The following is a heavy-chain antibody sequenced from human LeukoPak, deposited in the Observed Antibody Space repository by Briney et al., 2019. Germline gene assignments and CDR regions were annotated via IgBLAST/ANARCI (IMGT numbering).Heavy chain of an antibody. J-gene: IGHJ3*02. CDR3: AKEFIPESSGYDAFHI. V-gene: IGHV3-48*03. CDR2: ISSGGGTI. D-gene: IGHD3-22*01. Sequence: GGSLRLSCAASGFSFSTYEMDWVRQAPGKGLEWVACISSGGGTIYYADSVMGRFTISRDNAKSSLYLQMNSLRAEDTAVYYCAKEFIPESSGYDAFHIWGPGTMVTVSS. CDR1: GFSFSTYE.